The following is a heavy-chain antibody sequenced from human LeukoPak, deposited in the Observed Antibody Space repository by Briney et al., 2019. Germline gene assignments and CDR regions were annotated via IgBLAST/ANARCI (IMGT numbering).Heavy chain of an antibody. CDR1: GYSFTSYW. V-gene: IGHV5-51*01. CDR2: IYPGDSDT. CDR3: ARHGYSYGYVTPHYYGMDV. J-gene: IGHJ6*02. Sequence: GESLKISCKGSGYSFTSYWIGWVRQMPGKGLEWMGIIYPGDSDTRYSPSFQGQVTISADKSISTAYLQWSSLKASDTTMYYCARHGYSYGYVTPHYYGMDVWGQGTTVTVSS. D-gene: IGHD5-18*01.